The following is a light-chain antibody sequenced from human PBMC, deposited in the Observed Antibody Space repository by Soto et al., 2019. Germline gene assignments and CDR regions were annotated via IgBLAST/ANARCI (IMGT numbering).Light chain of an antibody. V-gene: IGKV3-11*01. CDR2: DAS. CDR1: QSVRRY. J-gene: IGKJ1*01. CDR3: QQRSNWPVT. Sequence: EIVLIQSPATLSLSPGERATLSCRASQSVRRYLAWYQQKPGQTPRLLIYDASNRATDIPARFSGSGSGTDFTLTISSLEPEDFAVYYCQQRSNWPVTFGQGTRVEIK.